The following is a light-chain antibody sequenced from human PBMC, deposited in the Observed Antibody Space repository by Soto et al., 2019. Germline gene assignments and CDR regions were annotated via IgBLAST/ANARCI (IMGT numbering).Light chain of an antibody. CDR1: QSVSSN. J-gene: IGKJ4*01. Sequence: IVMTQSPATRSVSPGERATLSCRASQSVSSNLAWYQKKPGQAPRLLIYGASTRATAIPARFSGSGSGTEFTITLSSMQSVDFAVYYCQQYNNRPPLTFGGGTKVEIK. CDR2: GAS. CDR3: QQYNNRPPLT. V-gene: IGKV3-15*01.